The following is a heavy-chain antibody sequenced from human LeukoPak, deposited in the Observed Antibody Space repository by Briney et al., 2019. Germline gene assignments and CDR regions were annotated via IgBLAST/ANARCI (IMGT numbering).Heavy chain of an antibody. V-gene: IGHV1-2*02. CDR1: GYTFTGYY. Sequence: GASVKVSCKASGYTFTGYYMHWVRQAPGQGLEWMGWINPNSGGTNYAQKFQGRVTMTRDTSISTAYMELSRLRSDDTAVYYCARGFFKMATIIDYWGQGTLVTVSS. CDR2: INPNSGGT. J-gene: IGHJ4*02. CDR3: ARGFFKMATIIDY. D-gene: IGHD5-24*01.